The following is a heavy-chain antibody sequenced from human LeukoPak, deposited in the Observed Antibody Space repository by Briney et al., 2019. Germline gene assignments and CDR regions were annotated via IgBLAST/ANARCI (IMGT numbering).Heavy chain of an antibody. J-gene: IGHJ4*02. CDR3: VRDFLGESGAGGY. Sequence: GGSLRLSCSTSAFTFSSYTMNWIRQAPGKGLEWVSSISPSGQHTFHADSVKGRFSISRDNAGNALYMAMNSLRAEDTAVYYCVRDFLGESGAGGYWGQGTLVTVSS. V-gene: IGHV3-21*01. CDR1: AFTFSSYT. D-gene: IGHD3-10*01. CDR2: ISPSGQHT.